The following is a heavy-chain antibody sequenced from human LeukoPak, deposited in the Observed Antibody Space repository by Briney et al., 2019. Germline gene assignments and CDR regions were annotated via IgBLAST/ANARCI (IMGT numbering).Heavy chain of an antibody. J-gene: IGHJ4*02. CDR2: IYSGGST. D-gene: IGHD1-26*01. V-gene: IGHV3-66*02. CDR1: GFTVSSNY. Sequence: GESLKISCAASGFTVSSNYMSWIRQAPGKGLEWVSVIYSGGSTYYADSVKGRFTISRDNSKNTLYLQMNSLRAEDTAVYYCARDRSGSYGYWGQGTLVTVSS. CDR3: ARDRSGSYGY.